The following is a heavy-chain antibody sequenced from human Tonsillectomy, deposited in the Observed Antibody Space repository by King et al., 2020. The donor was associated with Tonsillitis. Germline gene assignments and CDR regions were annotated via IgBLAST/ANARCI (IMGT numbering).Heavy chain of an antibody. D-gene: IGHD2-15*01. Sequence: VQLVESGGGVVQPGGSLRLSCAASGFTFSSYGMHWVRQAPGKGLEGVAFIRYDGSNKYYADSVKGRFTISRDNSKNTLYLQMNSLRAEDTAVYYCARRGKDCSGGGCYWFDTWGQGTLVTVSS. CDR2: IRYDGSNK. J-gene: IGHJ5*02. V-gene: IGHV3-30*02. CDR1: GFTFSSYG. CDR3: ARRGKDCSGGGCYWFDT.